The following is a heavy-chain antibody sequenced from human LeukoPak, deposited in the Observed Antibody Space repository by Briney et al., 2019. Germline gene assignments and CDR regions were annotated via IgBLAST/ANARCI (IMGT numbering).Heavy chain of an antibody. J-gene: IGHJ4*02. CDR1: GFTFSSYA. CDR2: ISGSGGST. V-gene: IGHV3-23*01. D-gene: IGHD4-17*01. Sequence: GGSLRLSCAASGFTFSSYAMSWVRQAPGKGLEWVSAISGSGGSTYYADSVKGRFTISRDNSKNTLYLQMNSLRAEDTAVYYCARANYGDYVLGHWGQGTLVTVSS. CDR3: ARANYGDYVLGH.